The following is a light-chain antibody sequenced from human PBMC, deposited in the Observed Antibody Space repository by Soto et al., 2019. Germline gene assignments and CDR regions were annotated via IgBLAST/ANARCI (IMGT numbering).Light chain of an antibody. CDR2: AAS. CDR3: QQANSFPIT. V-gene: IGKV1-12*01. Sequence: DIQMTQSPSSVSASVGDRVTITCRATQDISSWLAWYQQKSGKAPELLMFAASSLQSGVPSRFSGSGSGTDFTLTISSLQPEDFATYYCQQANSFPITFGQGTRLEIK. CDR1: QDISSW. J-gene: IGKJ5*01.